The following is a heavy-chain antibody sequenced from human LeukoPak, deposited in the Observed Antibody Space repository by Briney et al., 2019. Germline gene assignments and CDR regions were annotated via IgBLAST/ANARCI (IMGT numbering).Heavy chain of an antibody. CDR3: ARGIRGAADY. J-gene: IGHJ4*02. CDR1: YDSISSYY. Sequence: SETLSLTCTVAYDSISSYYWSWIRQPPGKGLEWIGYIHNSGSTMHNPSLKSRLAMSLDTSKNQFSLNLNSVTAADTAVYYCARGIRGAADYWGQGTLVTVSS. V-gene: IGHV4-59*01. CDR2: IHNSGST. D-gene: IGHD3-16*01.